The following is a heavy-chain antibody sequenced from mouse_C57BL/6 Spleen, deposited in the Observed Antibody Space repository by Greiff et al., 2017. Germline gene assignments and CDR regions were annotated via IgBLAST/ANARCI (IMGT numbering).Heavy chain of an antibody. CDR2: IYPGSGST. V-gene: IGHV1-55*01. D-gene: IGHD2-5*01. Sequence: QVQLQQPGAELVKPGASVKMSCKASGYTFTSYWQTWVKQRPGQGLEWIGDIYPGSGSTNDNEKFKSKATLTVDTSSSTAYMQLSSLTSEDSAVYYCAWRYSNYDWYFDVWGTGTTVTVSS. J-gene: IGHJ1*03. CDR3: AWRYSNYDWYFDV. CDR1: GYTFTSYW.